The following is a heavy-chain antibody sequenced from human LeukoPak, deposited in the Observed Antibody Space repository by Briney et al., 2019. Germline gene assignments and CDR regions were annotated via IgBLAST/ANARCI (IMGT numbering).Heavy chain of an antibody. CDR1: GFTFSRYA. CDR3: VRENYGTHYFDY. CDR2: ISYDGNHQ. V-gene: IGHV3-30-3*01. D-gene: IGHD4-17*01. Sequence: GRSLRLSCAASGFTFSRYAMHWVRQTPGKGLEWVAAISYDGNHQYYADSVKGRFTISRDNSKNMLYLQMDSLRAEDSAVYYCVRENYGTHYFDYWGQGTLVTVSS. J-gene: IGHJ4*02.